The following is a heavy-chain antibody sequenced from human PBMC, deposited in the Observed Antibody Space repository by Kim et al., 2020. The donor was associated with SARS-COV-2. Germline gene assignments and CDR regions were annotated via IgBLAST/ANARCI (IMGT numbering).Heavy chain of an antibody. Sequence: SETLSLTCTVSGGSISSGGYYWSWIRQHPGKGLEWIGYIYYSGSTYYNPSLKSRVTISVDTSKNQFSLKLSSVTAADTAVYYCERDYSRSWYPVYYYGMDVWGQGTTVTVSS. J-gene: IGHJ6*02. CDR1: GGSISSGGYY. D-gene: IGHD6-13*01. CDR3: ERDYSRSWYPVYYYGMDV. V-gene: IGHV4-31*03. CDR2: IYYSGST.